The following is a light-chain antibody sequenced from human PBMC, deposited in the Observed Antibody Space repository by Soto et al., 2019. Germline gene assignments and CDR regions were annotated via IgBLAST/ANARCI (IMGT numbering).Light chain of an antibody. CDR1: QNILYSSNNKNY. V-gene: IGKV4-1*01. CDR3: QQYYSSPTWT. J-gene: IGKJ1*01. CDR2: WAS. Sequence: DIVMTQSPDSLAVSLGERATINCKSIQNILYSSNNKNYLAWYQQRPGQPPKLLIYWASTRESGVPDRFSSSGSGTDFTLTISSLQAEDVAVYHCQQYYSSPTWTFGQGTKVDIK.